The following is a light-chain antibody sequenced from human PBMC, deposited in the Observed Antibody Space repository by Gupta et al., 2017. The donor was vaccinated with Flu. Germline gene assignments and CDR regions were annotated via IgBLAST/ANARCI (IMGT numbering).Light chain of an antibody. Sequence: EIVRTQSPATLSLSPGDRATLSFRASQSVDIYLAWYQQKPGQPPRLLMFDASKRAAGIPDRFSGSGSGTDFTLTITTLEPEDFAVYYCQHRSGLPMYTFGQGTKLE. CDR2: DAS. CDR3: QHRSGLPMYT. CDR1: QSVDIY. J-gene: IGKJ2*01. V-gene: IGKV3-11*01.